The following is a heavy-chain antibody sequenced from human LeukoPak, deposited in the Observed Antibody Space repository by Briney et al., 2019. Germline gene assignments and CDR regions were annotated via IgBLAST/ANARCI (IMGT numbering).Heavy chain of an antibody. V-gene: IGHV4-39*01. CDR1: GGSISTYY. D-gene: IGHD3-22*01. CDR3: ARLVSYYDTTSRYYFDY. CDR2: IYYSGSA. J-gene: IGHJ4*02. Sequence: SETLSLTCTVSGGSISTYYWGWIRQPPGKGLEWIASIYYSGSAYYNPSLKSRVTISVDTSKNQFSLRLSSVTAADTSVYYCARLVSYYDTTSRYYFDYWGQGTLVTVSS.